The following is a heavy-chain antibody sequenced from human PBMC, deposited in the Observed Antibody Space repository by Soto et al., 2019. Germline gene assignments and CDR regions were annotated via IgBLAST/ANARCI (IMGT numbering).Heavy chain of an antibody. CDR2: IGGSGGST. D-gene: IGHD6-13*01. CDR1: GFTFSSYA. J-gene: IGHJ6*02. CDR3: AKGAAAGRDYYYNYGMDV. V-gene: IGHV3-23*01. Sequence: EVQLLESGGGLVQPGGSLRLSCAASGFTFSSYAMSWVRQVPGKGLEWVSGIGGSGGSTYSEDSVKGRFTISRDNPKNTLYLQMNSLRAEDTAVYYCAKGAAAGRDYYYNYGMDVWGQGTTVTVSS.